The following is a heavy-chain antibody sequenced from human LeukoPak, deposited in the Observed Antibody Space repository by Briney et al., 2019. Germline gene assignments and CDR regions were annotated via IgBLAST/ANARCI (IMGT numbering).Heavy chain of an antibody. D-gene: IGHD5-12*01. CDR2: IESDASRT. CDR3: VKGGHKLDIETTHYYYGLDV. Sequence: GGSLRLSCVASGFTLSDHWMYWVRLGPNEGLAHVSRIESDASRTTYADSVKGRFTISRDDAKNTMYLQMNSLRAEDTAVYYCVKGGHKLDIETTHYYYGLDVWGQGTTVAVSS. J-gene: IGHJ6*02. CDR1: GFTLSDHW. V-gene: IGHV3-74*01.